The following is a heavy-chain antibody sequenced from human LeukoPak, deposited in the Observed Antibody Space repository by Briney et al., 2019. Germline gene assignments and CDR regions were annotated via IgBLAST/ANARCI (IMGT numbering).Heavy chain of an antibody. Sequence: GKSLRLSCTASGFTFSSFSIHWVRQAPGKGLEWVALISFDASKKYYADSVKGRFTISRDNSKNTLYLQMNSLRAEDTAVYYCASVGGYYNAPFDYWGQGTLVTVSS. CDR3: ASVGGYYNAPFDY. CDR1: GFTFSSFS. V-gene: IGHV3-30*14. J-gene: IGHJ4*02. CDR2: ISFDASKK. D-gene: IGHD3-10*01.